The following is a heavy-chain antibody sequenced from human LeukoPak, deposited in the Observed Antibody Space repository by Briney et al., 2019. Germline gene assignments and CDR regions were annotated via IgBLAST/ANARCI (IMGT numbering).Heavy chain of an antibody. J-gene: IGHJ5*02. D-gene: IGHD2-15*01. V-gene: IGHV3-48*02. Sequence: GGSLRLSCAASGFTFSSYRMNWVRQAPGKGLDWVSYISSTGTTMYYADSVKGRFTISRDNAKNSLYLQMNSLRDEDTAVYYCAVEGYCSGGSCYTNWFDPWGQGTLITVSS. CDR2: ISSTGTTM. CDR1: GFTFSSYR. CDR3: AVEGYCSGGSCYTNWFDP.